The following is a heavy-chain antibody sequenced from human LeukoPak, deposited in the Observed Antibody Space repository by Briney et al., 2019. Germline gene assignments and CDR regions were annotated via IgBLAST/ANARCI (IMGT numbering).Heavy chain of an antibody. D-gene: IGHD3-3*01. Sequence: GGSLRLSCAASGFTVSSYAMHWVRQAPGKGLEWVAVISYDGSNKYYADSVKGRFTISRDNSKNTLYLQMNSLRAEDTAVYYCARDYGVLRFLEWLSSYYFDYWGQGTLVTVSS. J-gene: IGHJ4*02. CDR1: GFTVSSYA. CDR3: ARDYGVLRFLEWLSSYYFDY. CDR2: ISYDGSNK. V-gene: IGHV3-30-3*01.